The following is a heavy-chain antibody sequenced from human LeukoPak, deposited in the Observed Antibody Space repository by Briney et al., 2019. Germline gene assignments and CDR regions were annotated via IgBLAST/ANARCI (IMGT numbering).Heavy chain of an antibody. Sequence: ASVKVSCKASGYTFTGYYMHWVRQAPGQGLEWMVWINPNSGGTNYAQKFQGRVTMTTDTCISTAYMELSRLRSDDTAVYYCARGYSGYDDYWGQGNLVTVSS. J-gene: IGHJ4*02. V-gene: IGHV1-2*02. D-gene: IGHD5-12*01. CDR2: INPNSGGT. CDR1: GYTFTGYY. CDR3: ARGYSGYDDY.